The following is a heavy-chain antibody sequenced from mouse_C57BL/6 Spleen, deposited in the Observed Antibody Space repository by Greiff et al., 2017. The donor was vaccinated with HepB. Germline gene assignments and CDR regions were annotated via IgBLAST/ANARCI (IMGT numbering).Heavy chain of an antibody. CDR1: GFTFSDYG. D-gene: IGHD1-1*01. J-gene: IGHJ1*03. CDR2: ISSGSSTI. CDR3: ARPGTTVVARYFDV. V-gene: IGHV5-17*01. Sequence: EVQLVESGGGLVKPGGSLKLSCAASGFTFSDYGMHWVRQAPEKGLEWVAYISSGSSTIYYADTVKGRFTISRDNAKNTLFLQMTSLRSEDTAMYYCARPGTTVVARYFDVWGTGTTVTVSS.